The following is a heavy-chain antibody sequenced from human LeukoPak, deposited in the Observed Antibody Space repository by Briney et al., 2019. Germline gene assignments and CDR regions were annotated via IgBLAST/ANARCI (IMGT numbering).Heavy chain of an antibody. Sequence: ASVKVSCKASGYTFTSYAMNWVRQAPGQGLEWMGWINTNTGNPTYAQGFTGRFVFSLDTSVSTAYLQISSLKAEDTAVYYCARDPRRGYSYGENAYWGQGPLVTVPS. D-gene: IGHD5-18*01. V-gene: IGHV7-4-1*02. J-gene: IGHJ4*02. CDR2: INTNTGNP. CDR1: GYTFTSYA. CDR3: ARDPRRGYSYGENAY.